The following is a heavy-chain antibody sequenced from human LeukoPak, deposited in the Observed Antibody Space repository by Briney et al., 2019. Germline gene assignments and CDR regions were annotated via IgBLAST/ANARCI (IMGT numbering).Heavy chain of an antibody. CDR3: ARETPAVRNNCFDP. J-gene: IGHJ5*02. Sequence: PSETLSLTCTVSGGSISSSTYYWGWVRQPPGKGLEWIGSVSYSGTTYYNTSLRGRVTISIDTSRNQFSLKLTSVTAADTAVYYCARETPAVRNNCFDPWGQGTLVTVSS. CDR1: GGSISSSTYY. CDR2: VSYSGTT. D-gene: IGHD2-2*01. V-gene: IGHV4-39*02.